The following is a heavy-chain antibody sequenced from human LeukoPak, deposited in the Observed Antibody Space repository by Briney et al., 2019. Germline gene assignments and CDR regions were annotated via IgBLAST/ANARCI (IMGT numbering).Heavy chain of an antibody. Sequence: PSETLSLTCAVYGGSFSGYYWSWIRQPPGKGLEWIGEINHSGSTNYNPSLKSRVTISVDTSKNQFSLQLSSVTAADTAVYYCARGRAVAGARAYYWGQGTLVTVSS. J-gene: IGHJ4*02. CDR1: GGSFSGYY. CDR3: ARGRAVAGARAYY. V-gene: IGHV4-34*01. CDR2: INHSGST. D-gene: IGHD6-19*01.